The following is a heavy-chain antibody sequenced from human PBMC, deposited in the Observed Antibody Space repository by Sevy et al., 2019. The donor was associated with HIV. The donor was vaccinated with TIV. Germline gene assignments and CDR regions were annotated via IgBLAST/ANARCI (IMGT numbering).Heavy chain of an antibody. J-gene: IGHJ6*02. V-gene: IGHV1-18*01. CDR3: ARVELTGSGYYGNGMDV. Sequence: ASVKVSCKTSGYTFTNYGISWVRQAPGQGLEWMGWISTYNGDTKFAQKVQGRVTMTTDTSTSTAYMELRCLRSDDTAVYYRARVELTGSGYYGNGMDVWGQGTTVTVSS. CDR2: ISTYNGDT. D-gene: IGHD5-12*01. CDR1: GYTFTNYG.